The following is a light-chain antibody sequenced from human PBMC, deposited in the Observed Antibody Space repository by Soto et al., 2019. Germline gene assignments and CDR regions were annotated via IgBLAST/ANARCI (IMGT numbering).Light chain of an antibody. Sequence: ETVMTQSPSTLSVSPGERATLSCRASQSVRTKVAWYQQTPGQAPRLLIYGASSRATGIPDRFSGSGSGTDFTLTISRLEPEDFAVYYCQQYGSSGTFGQGAKVDIK. CDR1: QSVRTK. CDR2: GAS. V-gene: IGKV3-20*01. J-gene: IGKJ1*01. CDR3: QQYGSSGT.